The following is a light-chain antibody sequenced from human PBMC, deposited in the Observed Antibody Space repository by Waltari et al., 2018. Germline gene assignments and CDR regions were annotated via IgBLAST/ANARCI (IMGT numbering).Light chain of an antibody. CDR1: SDIVGGYIF. CDR2: ATN. J-gene: IGLJ3*02. Sequence: QSALAQPASVSGSPGQSITISCTGTSDIVGGYIFVSWYQQHRGKAPKLIIYATNERPSGISSRFSGSKSDNTASLTISGLQADDEADYYCFSYASRGTGLFGGGTKVTVL. CDR3: FSYASRGTGL. V-gene: IGLV2-23*01.